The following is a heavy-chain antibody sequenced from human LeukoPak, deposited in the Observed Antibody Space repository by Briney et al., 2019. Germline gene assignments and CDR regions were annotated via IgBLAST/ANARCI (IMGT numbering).Heavy chain of an antibody. V-gene: IGHV3-23*01. CDR3: VKDIQLST. CDR2: IGSSGGST. CDR1: GFNFITAA. J-gene: IGHJ3*01. Sequence: GGSLRLSCAASGFNFITAAMTWVRQAPGKGLEWVSLIGSSGGSTYYADSVNGRFTISRDNSNHTLSLQMNSLRVEDTAIYYCVKDIQLSTWGLGTMVTVSS. D-gene: IGHD5-24*01.